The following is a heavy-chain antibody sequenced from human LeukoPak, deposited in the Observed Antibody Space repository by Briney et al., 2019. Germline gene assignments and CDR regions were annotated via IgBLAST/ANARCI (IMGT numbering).Heavy chain of an antibody. CDR3: ARRPALLLWFGELSAKGFDP. CDR1: GGSISGYY. V-gene: IGHV4-59*12. CDR2: IYYSGST. Sequence: PSETLSLTCTVSGGSISGYYWSWIRQPPGKGLEWIGYIYYSGSTNYNPSLKSRVTISVDTSKNQFSLKLSSVTAADTAVYYCARRPALLLWFGELSAKGFDPWGQGTLVTVSS. D-gene: IGHD3-10*01. J-gene: IGHJ5*02.